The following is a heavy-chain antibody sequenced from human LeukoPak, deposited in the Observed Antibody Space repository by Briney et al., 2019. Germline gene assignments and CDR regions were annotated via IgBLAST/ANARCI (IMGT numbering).Heavy chain of an antibody. Sequence: GGSLRLSCAASGFTFSNYSMNWVRQAPGKGLEWVSYISSRSRTIYYADSLKGRFTISRDNAKNSLYLQMNSLRAEDTAVYYCAKDRRRDDVLTGSFSDWGQGTLVTVSS. J-gene: IGHJ4*02. D-gene: IGHD3-9*01. CDR2: ISSRSRTI. CDR1: GFTFSNYS. V-gene: IGHV3-48*01. CDR3: AKDRRRDDVLTGSFSD.